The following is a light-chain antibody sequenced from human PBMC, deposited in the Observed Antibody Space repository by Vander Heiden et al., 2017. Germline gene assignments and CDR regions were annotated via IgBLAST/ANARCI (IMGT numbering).Light chain of an antibody. CDR3: QVWDSSSDHYV. Sequence: TGGGNNIRGKSVHWYQQKPGQAPVLVVYDDSDRPSGIPERFSGSNSGNTATLTVSRVEAGDEADYYCQVWDSSSDHYVFGGGTKVTVL. CDR2: DDS. V-gene: IGLV3-21*02. J-gene: IGLJ1*01. CDR1: NIRGKS.